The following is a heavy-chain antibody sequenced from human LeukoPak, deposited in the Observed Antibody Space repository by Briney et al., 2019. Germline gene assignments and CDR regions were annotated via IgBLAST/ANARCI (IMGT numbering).Heavy chain of an antibody. J-gene: IGHJ1*01. D-gene: IGHD6-13*01. CDR1: GGSISSGGYY. Sequence: NASQTLSLTCTVSGGSISSGGYYWSWIRQHPGKGLEWIGYIYYSGSTYYNPSLKSRVTISVDTSKNQFSLKLSSVTTADTAVYYCANTLGGAAGLRPYFQHWGQGTLVTVSS. CDR2: IYYSGST. CDR3: ANTLGGAAGLRPYFQH. V-gene: IGHV4-31*03.